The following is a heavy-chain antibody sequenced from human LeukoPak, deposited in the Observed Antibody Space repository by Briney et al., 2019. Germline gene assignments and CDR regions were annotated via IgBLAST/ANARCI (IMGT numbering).Heavy chain of an antibody. CDR1: GFTFSSYA. J-gene: IGHJ4*02. CDR3: AKDWSFTAMVIGGFDY. Sequence: GGSLRLSCAASGFTFSSYAMSWVRQAPGKGLEWVSAISGSGGSTYYADSVKGRFTISRDSSKNTLYLQMNSLRAEDTAVYYCAKDWSFTAMVIGGFDYWGQGTLVTVSS. V-gene: IGHV3-23*01. D-gene: IGHD5-18*01. CDR2: ISGSGGST.